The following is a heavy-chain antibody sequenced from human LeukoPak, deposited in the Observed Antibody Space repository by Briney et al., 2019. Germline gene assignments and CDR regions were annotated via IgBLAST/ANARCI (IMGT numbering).Heavy chain of an antibody. CDR2: ISGSGVST. V-gene: IGHV3-23*01. J-gene: IGHJ5*02. CDR3: AKDPQKAISRNNWFDP. D-gene: IGHD2/OR15-2a*01. Sequence: PGGSLRLSCAASGITFSSYAMSWVRQAPGKGLAWVSSISGSGVSTYYADSVKGRFTISRDNSKNTLYLQMDSLRAEDTAVYYCAKDPQKAISRNNWFDPWGQGTLVTVSS. CDR1: GITFSSYA.